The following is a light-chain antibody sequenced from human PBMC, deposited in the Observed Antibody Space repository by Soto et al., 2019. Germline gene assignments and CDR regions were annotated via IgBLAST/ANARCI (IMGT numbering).Light chain of an antibody. CDR2: GAS. V-gene: IGKV3-20*01. J-gene: IGKJ4*01. CDR1: QSVSSSY. Sequence: EIVLTQSPGTLSLSPGERATLSCRASQSVSSSYLAWYQQKPGQAPRLLIYGASSRATGIPDRFSGSGPGTDFPLTISRLEPEDFAVYYCQQYCSSPLTFGGGTKVEIK. CDR3: QQYCSSPLT.